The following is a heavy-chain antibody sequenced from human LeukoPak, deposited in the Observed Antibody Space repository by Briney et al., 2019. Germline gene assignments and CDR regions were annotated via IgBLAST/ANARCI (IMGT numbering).Heavy chain of an antibody. CDR1: GFTFSFYW. Sequence: GGSLRLSCAASGFTFSFYWMSWVRQVPGKGLEWVANIKQDGSEKYYVDSVKGRFTISRDNAKNSLYLQMNSLRAEDTAVYYCAELGITMIGGVWGKGTTVTISS. V-gene: IGHV3-7*01. J-gene: IGHJ6*04. D-gene: IGHD3-10*02. CDR3: AELGITMIGGV. CDR2: IKQDGSEK.